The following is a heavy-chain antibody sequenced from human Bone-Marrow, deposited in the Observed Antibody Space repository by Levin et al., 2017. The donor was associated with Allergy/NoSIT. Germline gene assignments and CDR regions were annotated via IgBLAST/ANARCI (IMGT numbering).Heavy chain of an antibody. D-gene: IGHD5-18*01. V-gene: IGHV3-74*01. J-gene: IGHJ4*02. CDR2: INSDGSST. CDR1: GFTFSSYW. CDR3: ARVRYSYGNFDY. Sequence: QLGESLKISCAASGFTFSSYWMHWVRQAPGKGLVWVSRINSDGSSTSYADSVKGRFTISRDNAKNTLYLQMNSLRAEDTAVYYCARVRYSYGNFDYWGQGTLVTVSS.